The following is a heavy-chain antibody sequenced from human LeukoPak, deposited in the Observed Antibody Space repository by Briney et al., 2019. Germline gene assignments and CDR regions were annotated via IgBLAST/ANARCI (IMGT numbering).Heavy chain of an antibody. J-gene: IGHJ4*02. CDR1: GFTFRDFS. CDR2: VSGDGGVT. Sequence: GGSLRLSCAASGFTFRDFSMHWVRQAQGKGLEXXSLVSGDGGVTHYADSVKGRFTISRDNSKNSLYLQMSSLRVEDTALYYCAKGNNSLSFNFDYWGQGTLVTVSS. D-gene: IGHD2/OR15-2a*01. V-gene: IGHV3-43*02. CDR3: AKGNNSLSFNFDY.